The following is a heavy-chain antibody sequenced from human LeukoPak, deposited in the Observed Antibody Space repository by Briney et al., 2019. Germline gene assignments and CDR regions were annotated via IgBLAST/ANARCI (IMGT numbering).Heavy chain of an antibody. CDR2: IYTSGST. Sequence: SETLSLTCTVSGGSISSSSYYWSWIRQPAGKGLEWIGRIYTSGSTNYNPSLKSRVTISVDTSKNQFSLKLSSVTAADTAVYYCARDALGKGYYYYYLDVWGKGTTVTVSS. D-gene: IGHD7-27*01. V-gene: IGHV4-61*02. J-gene: IGHJ6*03. CDR1: GGSISSSSYY. CDR3: ARDALGKGYYYYYLDV.